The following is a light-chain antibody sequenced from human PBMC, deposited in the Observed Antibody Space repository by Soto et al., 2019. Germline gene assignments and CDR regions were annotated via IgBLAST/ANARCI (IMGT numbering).Light chain of an antibody. CDR2: ASS. V-gene: IGKV1-27*01. CDR1: QGISNY. Sequence: DIQMTQSPSSLSASVGDRVTITCRASQGISNYLAWYQQKPGKVPKLLIYASSTLQSGVPSRLSGSGSGTDFTLTISSLQPEDVETYYCQKYQRAPRPLGQGTKVEIK. CDR3: QKYQRAPRP. J-gene: IGKJ1*01.